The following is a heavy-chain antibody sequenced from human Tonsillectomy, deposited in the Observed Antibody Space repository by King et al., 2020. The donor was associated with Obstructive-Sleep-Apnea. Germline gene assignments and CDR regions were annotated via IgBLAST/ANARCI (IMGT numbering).Heavy chain of an antibody. V-gene: IGHV3-30*18. CDR1: GFTFSSYG. J-gene: IGHJ4*02. Sequence: VQLVESGGGVVQPGRSLRLSCAASGFTFSSYGMDWVRQAPGKGLEGVAVISYDGSNKYYADSVKGRFTISRDNSKNTLYLQMNRLRAEETAVYYWAKDLAAAPFDYWGQGTLVTVSS. CDR2: ISYDGSNK. CDR3: AKDLAAAPFDY. D-gene: IGHD6-13*01.